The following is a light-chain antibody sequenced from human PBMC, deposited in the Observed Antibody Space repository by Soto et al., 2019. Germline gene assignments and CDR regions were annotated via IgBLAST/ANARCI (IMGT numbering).Light chain of an antibody. CDR3: QQRSNWPYT. CDR1: QSVGSY. J-gene: IGKJ2*01. Sequence: EIVLTQSPATLSLSPGERATLSCRASQSVGSYLAWYQQKPGQAPRLLIYDASSRATGIPARSSGSGSGTDFTLTISSLEPEDFAVYYCQQRSNWPYTFGQGTKLEIK. CDR2: DAS. V-gene: IGKV3-11*01.